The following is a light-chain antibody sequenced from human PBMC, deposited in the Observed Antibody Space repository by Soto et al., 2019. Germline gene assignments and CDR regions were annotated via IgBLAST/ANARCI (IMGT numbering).Light chain of an antibody. CDR2: DAS. CDR3: KRYDYLISIT. Sequence: DIQMTQSPSSLSASVGDRVTITCQASQDISNYLNWYQEKPGKAPKLLIYDASNWETGVPSRFIGRESGTDFTFTISSLHPEDIGKNHSKRYDYLISITFGHGTRLVIK. J-gene: IGKJ5*01. V-gene: IGKV1-33*01. CDR1: QDISNY.